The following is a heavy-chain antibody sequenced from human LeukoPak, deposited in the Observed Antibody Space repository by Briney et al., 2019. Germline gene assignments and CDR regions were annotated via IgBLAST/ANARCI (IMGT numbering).Heavy chain of an antibody. CDR3: AREGEIVATSGGFAY. V-gene: IGHV3-66*01. CDR2: IYSGGST. D-gene: IGHD5-12*01. Sequence: GGSLRLSCAASGLTVSRNYMNWVRQAPGMGLEWVAVIYSGGSTYYADSVKDRFTISRDNSKNTLYLQMNSLRAEDTAVYYCAREGEIVATSGGFAYWGQGTLVTVSS. CDR1: GLTVSRNY. J-gene: IGHJ4*02.